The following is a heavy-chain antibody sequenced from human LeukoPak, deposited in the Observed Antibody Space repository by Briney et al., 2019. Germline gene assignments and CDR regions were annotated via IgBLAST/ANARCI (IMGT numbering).Heavy chain of an antibody. D-gene: IGHD2-15*01. Sequence: SETLSLTCTVSGGYISSSSHYWGWIRQPPGKGLEWIGSMYYRGSTYHNPSLKSRVTISVDTSKNQFSLKLSSVTAADTAVYYCARELVIVVVVAATQNVKFDPWGQGTLVTVSS. J-gene: IGHJ5*02. CDR3: ARELVIVVVVAATQNVKFDP. CDR1: GGYISSSSHY. V-gene: IGHV4-39*07. CDR2: MYYRGST.